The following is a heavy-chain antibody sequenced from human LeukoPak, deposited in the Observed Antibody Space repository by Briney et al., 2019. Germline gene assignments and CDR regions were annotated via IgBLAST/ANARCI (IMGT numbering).Heavy chain of an antibody. J-gene: IGHJ6*03. D-gene: IGHD4/OR15-4a*01. V-gene: IGHV1-69*13. Sequence: SVKVSCKASGGTFSSYAISWVRQAPGQGLERMGGIIPIFGTANYAQKFQGRVTITADESTSTAYMELSSLRSEDTAVYYCASVWGAYYYYYMDVWGKGTTVTLSS. CDR1: GGTFSSYA. CDR2: IIPIFGTA. CDR3: ASVWGAYYYYYMDV.